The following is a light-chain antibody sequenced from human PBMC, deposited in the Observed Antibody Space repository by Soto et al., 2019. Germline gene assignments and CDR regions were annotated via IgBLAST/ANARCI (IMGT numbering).Light chain of an antibody. CDR3: SSYTSSSTEV. V-gene: IGLV2-14*01. J-gene: IGLJ3*02. CDR1: SSDVGGYNY. CDR2: EVS. Sequence: QSVLTQPASVSGSPGQSITISCTGTSSDVGGYNYVSWYQQRPGKAPKLMIYEVSNRPSGVSNRFSGSKSGNTASLTISGLQAEDEADYYCSSYTSSSTEVFGGGTKLTVL.